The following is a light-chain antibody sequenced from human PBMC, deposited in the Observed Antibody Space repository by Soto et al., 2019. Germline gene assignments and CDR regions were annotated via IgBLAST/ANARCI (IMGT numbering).Light chain of an antibody. CDR3: QQYSTPPIT. CDR2: WAS. CDR1: QSVLDSSNNKNY. Sequence: DVFVTPSTNNLAVSAGERATLNCKSSQSVLDSSNNKNYIAWYQQKPGQPPKLLIYWASTRESGVPDRFSGSGSGTDFTLTISTLQAEDVALYNCQQYSTPPITFGQGSLLEI. J-gene: IGKJ5*01. V-gene: IGKV4-1*01.